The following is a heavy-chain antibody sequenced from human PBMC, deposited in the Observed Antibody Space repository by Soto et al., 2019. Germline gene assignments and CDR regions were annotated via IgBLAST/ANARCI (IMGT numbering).Heavy chain of an antibody. CDR1: GFTFNAAC. J-gene: IGHJ4*02. Sequence: VSLSLSCAASGFTFNAACVSWVRQAPGKGLEWVGRIKSKTDGGTTDFAAPVKGRFTISRDDSKNTVYLQMNSLKIEDTAVYYCTTGLAAAGTNYWGQGTLVTVSS. CDR2: IKSKTDGGTT. V-gene: IGHV3-15*01. CDR3: TTGLAAAGTNY. D-gene: IGHD6-13*01.